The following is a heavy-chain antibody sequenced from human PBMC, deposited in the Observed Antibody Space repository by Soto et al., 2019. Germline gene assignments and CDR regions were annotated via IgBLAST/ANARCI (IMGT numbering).Heavy chain of an antibody. J-gene: IGHJ4*02. V-gene: IGHV1-58*01. CDR2: IVVGSGNT. CDR1: GFTFTSSA. CDR3: AADCSGGSCYDY. Sequence: ASVKVSCKASGFTFTSSAVQWVRQARGQRLEWIGWIVVGSGNTNYAQKFQERVTITRDMSTSTAYMELSSLRSEDTAVYYCAADCSGGSCYDYWGQGTLVTVSS. D-gene: IGHD2-15*01.